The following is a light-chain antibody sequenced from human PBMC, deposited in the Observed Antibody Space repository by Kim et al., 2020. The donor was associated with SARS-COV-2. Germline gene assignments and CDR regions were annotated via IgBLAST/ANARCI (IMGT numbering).Light chain of an antibody. CDR2: ISS. V-gene: IGLV1-44*01. CDR1: RSNIGTNT. CDR3: ATWDDSLNGWV. Sequence: ELTQPPSASGTPGQRVTISCSGTRSNIGTNTVSWYQQLPGAVPKVLIYISSQRPSGVPDRFSGSRSGTSASLAISGLQAEDEADYYCATWDDSLNGWVFGGGTQLTVL. J-gene: IGLJ3*02.